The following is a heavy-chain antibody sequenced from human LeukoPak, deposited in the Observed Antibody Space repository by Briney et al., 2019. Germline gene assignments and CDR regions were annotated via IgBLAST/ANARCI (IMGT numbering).Heavy chain of an antibody. D-gene: IGHD3-3*01. V-gene: IGHV3-64*01. CDR2: ISSNGGST. CDR3: AKGYYDSHRGFFEY. J-gene: IGHJ4*02. CDR1: GFTFSSYA. Sequence: GGSLRLPCAASGFTFSSYAMHWVRQAPGKGLEYVSAISSNGGSTYYANSVKGRFTISRDNSKNTLYLQMGSLRAEDTAMYYCAKGYYDSHRGFFEYWGLGTLVTVSS.